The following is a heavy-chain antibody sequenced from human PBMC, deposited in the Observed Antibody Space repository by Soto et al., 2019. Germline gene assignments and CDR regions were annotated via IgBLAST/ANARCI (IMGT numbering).Heavy chain of an antibody. CDR2: VSGGGVST. CDR1: KFTFSAYA. V-gene: IGHV3-23*01. Sequence: EVQLLESGGGLVQPGESLRLSCAASKFTFSAYAMNWVRQAPGKGLEWVAAVSGGGVSTYYADSVKDRFTISRDNSKNTLYPQMDSLRDEDTAVYYCAKVLGYCSTTNCNYFDSWGQGTLVTVSS. D-gene: IGHD2-2*01. CDR3: AKVLGYCSTTNCNYFDS. J-gene: IGHJ4*02.